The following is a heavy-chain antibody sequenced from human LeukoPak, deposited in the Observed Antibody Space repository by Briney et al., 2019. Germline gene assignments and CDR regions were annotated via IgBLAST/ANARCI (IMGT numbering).Heavy chain of an antibody. D-gene: IGHD2-21*01. CDR2: IHPDTGDA. CDR1: GYTFTGYY. Sequence: ASVKVSCRASGYTFTGYYIHWVRQAPGQGLEWMGWIHPDTGDAHSPQKFQGRVTMTRVAALSTVYIEVRRLRLDDTAVYFCAREDVVPFFDYWGQGTVVTVSS. V-gene: IGHV1-2*02. CDR3: AREDVVPFFDY. J-gene: IGHJ4*02.